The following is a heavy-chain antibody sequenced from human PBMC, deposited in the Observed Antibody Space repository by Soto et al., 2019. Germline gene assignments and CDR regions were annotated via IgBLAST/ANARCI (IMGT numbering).Heavy chain of an antibody. CDR3: ARGPLVATIEGYYFDY. J-gene: IGHJ4*02. V-gene: IGHV4-34*01. CDR2: INHSGST. CDR1: GGSFSGYY. D-gene: IGHD5-12*01. Sequence: QVQLQQWGAGLLKPSETLSLTCAVYGGSFSGYYWSWIRQPPGKGLEWFGEINHSGSTNYNPSLNSRVTISVDTSKSQFSLKLSSVTAADTAVYYCARGPLVATIEGYYFDYWGQGTLVTVSS.